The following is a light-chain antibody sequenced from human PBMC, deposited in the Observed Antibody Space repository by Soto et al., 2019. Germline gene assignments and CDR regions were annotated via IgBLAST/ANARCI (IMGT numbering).Light chain of an antibody. CDR3: AAWDDSRNGVV. V-gene: IGLV1-44*01. CDR1: SSNIGGNT. Sequence: QSVLTQPPSASGTPGQGLTISCTGSSSNIGGNTVNWYQQLPGSAPKLLIYSNDQRPSGVPDRFSGSKYYTSASLAISGLQSEEEADYFCAAWDDSRNGVVFGGGTKVTVL. CDR2: SND. J-gene: IGLJ2*01.